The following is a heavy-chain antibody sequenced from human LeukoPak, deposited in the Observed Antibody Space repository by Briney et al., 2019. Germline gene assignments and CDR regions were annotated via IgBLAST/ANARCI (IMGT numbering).Heavy chain of an antibody. V-gene: IGHV4-59*12. D-gene: IGHD3-10*01. CDR3: ARDSGTTGEVKFDP. CDR2: IYYTGST. Sequence: SETLSLTCTVSGGSISSYYWTWIRQPPGKGLEWLGYIYYTGSTNYNPSLKSRVTMSVDTSKNKFSLKLSSVTAADTAVYYCARDSGTTGEVKFDPWGQGTLVTVSS. CDR1: GGSISSYY. J-gene: IGHJ5*02.